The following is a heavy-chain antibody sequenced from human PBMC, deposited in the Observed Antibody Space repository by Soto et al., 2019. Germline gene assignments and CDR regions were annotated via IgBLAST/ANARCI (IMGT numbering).Heavy chain of an antibody. J-gene: IGHJ4*02. D-gene: IGHD3-9*01. CDR2: IKQDGSEK. CDR3: ARVLTPDHFDY. CDR1: GFTFSSYW. V-gene: IGHV3-7*03. Sequence: GGSLRLSCAASGFTFSSYWMSWVRQAPGKGLEWVANIKQDGSEKYYVDSVKGRFTITRDNAKNSLYLQMNSLRAEDTAVYYCARVLTPDHFDYWGQGTLVTVSS.